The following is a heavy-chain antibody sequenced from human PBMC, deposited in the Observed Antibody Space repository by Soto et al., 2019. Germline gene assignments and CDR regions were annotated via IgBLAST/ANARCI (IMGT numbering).Heavy chain of an antibody. CDR3: ATYSSGWYNGMDV. V-gene: IGHV4-61*05. CDR2: ISYSGST. J-gene: IGHJ6*02. Sequence: SETLSLTCIVSGGSISSGNYYWSWIRQPPGKGLEWIGFISYSGSTNYNPSLKSRVTISVDKSKNQFSLKLSSVTAADTAVYFCATYSSGWYNGMDVWGQGTTVTVSS. CDR1: GGSISSGNYY. D-gene: IGHD6-19*01.